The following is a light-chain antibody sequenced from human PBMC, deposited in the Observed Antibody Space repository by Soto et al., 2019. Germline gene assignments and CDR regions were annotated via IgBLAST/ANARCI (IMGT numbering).Light chain of an antibody. CDR1: SSNIGANT. CDR3: ASWDDSLSGYV. J-gene: IGLJ1*01. CDR2: TSF. V-gene: IGLV1-44*01. Sequence: QSVLTQPPSVSGTPGQRVSISCSGSSSNIGANTVNWYQQLPGTAPTLLIYTSFQRPSGVPARFSGSKSGTSASLAISGLQAEDEADYYCASWDDSLSGYVFGTGTKVTVL.